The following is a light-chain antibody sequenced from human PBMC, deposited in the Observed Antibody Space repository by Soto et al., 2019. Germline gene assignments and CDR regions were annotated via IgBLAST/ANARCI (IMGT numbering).Light chain of an antibody. Sequence: QSVLTQMPSASASLGASVKFTCTLSGGHSSNAVAWHQQQPEKGPRYLMKLNSDGSHSKGDGIPDRFSGSSSGAERYLTISSLQSEDEADYYCQTWGTGTVVFGGGTKLTVL. CDR3: QTWGTGTVV. J-gene: IGLJ2*01. CDR1: GGHSSNA. CDR2: LNSDGSH. V-gene: IGLV4-69*01.